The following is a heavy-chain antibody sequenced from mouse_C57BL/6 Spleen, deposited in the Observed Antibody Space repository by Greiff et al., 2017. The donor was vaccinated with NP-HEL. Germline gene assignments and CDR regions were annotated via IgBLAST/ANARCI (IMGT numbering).Heavy chain of an antibody. CDR2: IHPNSGST. J-gene: IGHJ2*01. CDR1: GYTFTSYW. CDR3: ARGAFYYYGSTPFDY. V-gene: IGHV1-64*01. Sequence: VQLQQPGAELVKPGASVKLSCKVSGYTFTSYWMHWVKQRPGQGLEWIGMIHPNSGSTNYNEKFKSKATLTVDKSSSTAYMQLSSLTSEDSAVYYCARGAFYYYGSTPFDYWGQGTTLTVSS. D-gene: IGHD1-1*01.